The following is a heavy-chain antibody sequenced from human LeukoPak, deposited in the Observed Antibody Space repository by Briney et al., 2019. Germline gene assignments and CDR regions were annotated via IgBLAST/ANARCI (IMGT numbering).Heavy chain of an antibody. CDR2: ISSSSSYI. J-gene: IGHJ2*01. CDR3: ARGRRSGDARYFDL. D-gene: IGHD2-21*01. V-gene: IGHV3-21*01. Sequence: PGGSLRLSCAASGFTFSSYAMSWVRQAPGKGLEWVSSISSSSSYIYYADSVKGRFTISRDNAKNSLYLQMNSLRAEDTAVYYCARGRRSGDARYFDLWGRGTLVTVSS. CDR1: GFTFSSYA.